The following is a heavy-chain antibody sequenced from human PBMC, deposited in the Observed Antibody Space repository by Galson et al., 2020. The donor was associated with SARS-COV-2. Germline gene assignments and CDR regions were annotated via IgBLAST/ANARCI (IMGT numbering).Heavy chain of an antibody. CDR2: INPSGGST. CDR3: VPLSPRGDGY. J-gene: IGHJ4*02. Sequence: ASVKVSCKASGYTFTSYYMHWVRRAPGQGLEWMGIINPSGGSTAYAQKLQGRVTVTRDTSTSTVYMELSSLRSDDTAVYYCVPLSPRGDGYWGQGTLVTVSS. CDR1: GYTFTSYY. V-gene: IGHV1-46*01.